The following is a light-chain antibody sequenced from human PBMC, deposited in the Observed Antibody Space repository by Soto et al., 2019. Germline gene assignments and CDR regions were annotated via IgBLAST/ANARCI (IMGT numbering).Light chain of an antibody. V-gene: IGLV2-14*01. Sequence: QSALTQPASVSGSPGQSITISCTGTSSDVGRYNYVSWYQQHPGKAPKLMIYDVNNRPSGVSNRFSGSKSGNMASLTISGLQAEDEADYYCSSYTSSSTRVVFGGGTKVTVL. CDR1: SSDVGRYNY. CDR3: SSYTSSSTRVV. J-gene: IGLJ2*01. CDR2: DVN.